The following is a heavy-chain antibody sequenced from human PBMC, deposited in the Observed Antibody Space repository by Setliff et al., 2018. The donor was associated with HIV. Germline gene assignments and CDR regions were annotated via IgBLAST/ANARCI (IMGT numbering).Heavy chain of an antibody. J-gene: IGHJ4*02. Sequence: SLRLSCAASGFTFSSFGMHWVRQAPGKGLEWVSLISWDGGSTYYADSVKGRFTISRDNSKNSLYLQMNSLRAEDTAVYYCAKDDLRGDWPYYFDFWGQGTLVTVSS. CDR1: GFTFSSFG. D-gene: IGHD2-21*02. V-gene: IGHV3-43D*04. CDR2: ISWDGGST. CDR3: AKDDLRGDWPYYFDF.